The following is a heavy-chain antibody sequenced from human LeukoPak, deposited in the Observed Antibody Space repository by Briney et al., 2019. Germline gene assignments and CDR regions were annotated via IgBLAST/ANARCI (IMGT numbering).Heavy chain of an antibody. CDR2: INPNSGGT. CDR3: AREPYYDSSGYYYAQPDDAFDI. J-gene: IGHJ3*02. CDR1: GYTFTGYY. Sequence: ASVKVSCKASGYTFTGYYMHWVRQAPGQGLEWMGRINPNSGGTNYAQKFQGRFTMTRDTSISTAYMELSRLRSDDTAVYYCAREPYYDSSGYYYAQPDDAFDIWGQGTMVTVSS. V-gene: IGHV1-2*06. D-gene: IGHD3-22*01.